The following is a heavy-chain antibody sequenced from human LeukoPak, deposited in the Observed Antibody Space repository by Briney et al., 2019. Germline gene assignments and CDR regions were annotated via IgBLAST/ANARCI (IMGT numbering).Heavy chain of an antibody. CDR1: GGSISSGGYS. CDR3: ARGRGWPLWGYDYSSRFDP. Sequence: PSETLSLTCAVSGGSISSGGYSWSWIRQPPGKGLEWIGYIYHSGSTYYNPSLKSRVTISVDRSKNQFSLKLSSVTAADTAVYYCARGRGWPLWGYDYSSRFDPWGQGTLVTVSS. J-gene: IGHJ5*02. V-gene: IGHV4-30-2*01. D-gene: IGHD5-12*01. CDR2: IYHSGST.